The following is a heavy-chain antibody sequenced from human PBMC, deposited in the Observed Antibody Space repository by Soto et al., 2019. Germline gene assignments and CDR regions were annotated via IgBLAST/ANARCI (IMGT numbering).Heavy chain of an antibody. J-gene: IGHJ4*02. V-gene: IGHV2-70*01. CDR3: ARGAPYYYDSSGYYWPFDY. Sequence: SWIRKPPGKALEWLALIDWDDDKYYSTSLKTRLTISKDTSKNQVVLTMTNMDPVDTATYYCARGAPYYYDSSGYYWPFDYWGQGTLVTSPQ. D-gene: IGHD3-22*01. CDR2: IDWDDDK.